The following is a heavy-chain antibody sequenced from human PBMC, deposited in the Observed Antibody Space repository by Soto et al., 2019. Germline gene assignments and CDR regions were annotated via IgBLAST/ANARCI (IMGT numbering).Heavy chain of an antibody. J-gene: IGHJ6*02. D-gene: IGHD3-22*01. CDR3: DRDYYDSSGSYGMDV. CDR2: IYHSGST. V-gene: IGHV4-30-2*01. CDR1: GGSMSSGGYS. Sequence: SETLSLTCAVSGGSMSSGGYSWSLIRQPPGKGLEWIGYIYHSGSTYYNPSLKSRVTISVDRSKNQFSLKLSSVTAADTAVYYCDRDYYDSSGSYGMDVWGQGTTVTVSS.